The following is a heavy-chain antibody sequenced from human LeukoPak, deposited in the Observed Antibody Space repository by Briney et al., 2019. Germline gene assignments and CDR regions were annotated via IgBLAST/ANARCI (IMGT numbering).Heavy chain of an antibody. CDR2: IYHSGST. CDR1: GGSISSGSYY. V-gene: IGHV4-30-2*01. CDR3: ARGREQWLLDTFDI. Sequence: SQTLSLTCTVSGGSISSGSYYWSWIRQPAGKGLGWIGYIYHSGSTYYNPSLKSRVTISVDRSKNQFSLKLSSVTAADTAVYYCARGREQWLLDTFDIWGQGTMVTVSS. D-gene: IGHD6-19*01. J-gene: IGHJ3*02.